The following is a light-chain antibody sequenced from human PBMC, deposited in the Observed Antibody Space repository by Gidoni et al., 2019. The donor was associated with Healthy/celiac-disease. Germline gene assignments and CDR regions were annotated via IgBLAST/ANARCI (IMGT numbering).Light chain of an antibody. CDR1: QSVSSY. Sequence: EIVLTQSPATLSLSPGESATLPCRASQSVSSYLAWYQQKPGQAPRLLIYAASNRATGIPARFSGSGSGTDFTLTISRLEPEDFAVYYCQQRRTWPRGFGPGTKVDIK. CDR3: QQRRTWPRG. V-gene: IGKV3-11*01. J-gene: IGKJ3*01. CDR2: AAS.